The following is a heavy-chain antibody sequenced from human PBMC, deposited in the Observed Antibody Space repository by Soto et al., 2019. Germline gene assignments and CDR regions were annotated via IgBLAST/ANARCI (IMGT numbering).Heavy chain of an antibody. CDR2: ISAYNGNT. CDR3: ARSPSTVTTYNWFDP. J-gene: IGHJ5*02. Sequence: QVQLVQSGAEVKKPGASVKVSCKASGYTFTSYGISWVRQAPGQGIEWMGWISAYNGNTNYAQKLQGRVTMTTDTSTRTAYMELRSLRSDDTAVYYCARSPSTVTTYNWFDPWGQGTLVTVSS. CDR1: GYTFTSYG. D-gene: IGHD4-4*01. V-gene: IGHV1-18*01.